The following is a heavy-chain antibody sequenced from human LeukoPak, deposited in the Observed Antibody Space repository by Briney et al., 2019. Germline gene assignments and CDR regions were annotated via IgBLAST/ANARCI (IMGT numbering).Heavy chain of an antibody. V-gene: IGHV3-33*06. J-gene: IGHJ4*02. D-gene: IGHD3-22*01. CDR2: IWYDGSNK. Sequence: GGSLRLSCAASGFTFSSYGMHWVRQAPGKGLEWVAVIWYDGSNKYYADSVKGRFTISRDNSKNTLYLQMNSLRAEDTAVNYCAKELVYYYDSSGFDYWGQGALVTVSS. CDR1: GFTFSSYG. CDR3: AKELVYYYDSSGFDY.